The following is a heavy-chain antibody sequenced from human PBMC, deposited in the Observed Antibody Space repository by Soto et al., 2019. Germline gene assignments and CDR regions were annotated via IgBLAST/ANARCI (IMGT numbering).Heavy chain of an antibody. J-gene: IGHJ4*02. V-gene: IGHV1-8*01. D-gene: IGHD6-13*01. CDR1: GYTFGSYD. CDR2: MSPNSGNI. CDR3: ARGTSQGYDY. Sequence: QVQLVQSGAEVKKPGASVKVSCKASGYTFGSYDINWVRQAAGQRLEWMGWMSPNSGNIGYAQKFQGRVTMTRDTSITTAYMELSRLTSEDTAIYYCARGTSQGYDYWGQGVLVTVSS.